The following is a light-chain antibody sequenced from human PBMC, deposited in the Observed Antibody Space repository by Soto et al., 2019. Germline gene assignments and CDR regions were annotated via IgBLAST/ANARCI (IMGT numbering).Light chain of an antibody. Sequence: EIVLPQPPAPLSLSPGEIATLSCRASQSVSSYLAWYQQKPGHAPRLLIYDASNRATGIPARFSGSGSGTDFTLTISSLEPEDFAVYYCQLRSNWPVTFGQGTRLAIK. CDR1: QSVSSY. J-gene: IGKJ5*01. CDR2: DAS. V-gene: IGKV3-11*01. CDR3: QLRSNWPVT.